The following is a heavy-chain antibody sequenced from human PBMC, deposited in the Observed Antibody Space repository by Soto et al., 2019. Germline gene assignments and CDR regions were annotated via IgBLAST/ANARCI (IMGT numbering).Heavy chain of an antibody. Sequence: GGSLRLSCAASGSTVSSNYMSWVRQAPGKGLEWVSVIYSGGKTYYADSVKGRFTISRDNSKNTLYLQMNSLTTGDTAVYYCARDPTGGYFHYDYWGQGALVTVSS. CDR2: IYSGGKT. CDR3: ARDPTGGYFHYDY. CDR1: GSTVSSNY. D-gene: IGHD1-26*01. J-gene: IGHJ4*02. V-gene: IGHV3-53*05.